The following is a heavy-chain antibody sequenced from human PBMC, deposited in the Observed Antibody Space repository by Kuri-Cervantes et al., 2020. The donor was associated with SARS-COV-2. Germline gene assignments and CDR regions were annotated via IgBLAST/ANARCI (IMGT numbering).Heavy chain of an antibody. CDR3: AKDPTYYDFWSGPITFYWYFDL. J-gene: IGHJ2*01. V-gene: IGHV3-23*01. CDR1: GFTFSSYA. D-gene: IGHD3-3*01. Sequence: GESLKISCGASGFTFSSYAMSWVRQAPGKGLEWVSAISGSGGSTYYADSVKGRFTISRDNSKNTLYLQMNSLRAEDTAVYYCAKDPTYYDFWSGPITFYWYFDLWGRGTLVTVSS. CDR2: ISGSGGST.